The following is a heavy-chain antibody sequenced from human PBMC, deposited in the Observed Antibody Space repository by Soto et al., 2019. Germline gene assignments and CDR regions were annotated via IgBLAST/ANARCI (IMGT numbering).Heavy chain of an antibody. CDR3: AGLGDYGDSNYYYYGMDV. V-gene: IGHV3-23*01. CDR2: ISGSGGST. CDR1: GFTFSSYA. D-gene: IGHD4-17*01. Sequence: GGSLRLSCAASGFTFSSYAMSWVRQAPGKGLEWVSAISGSGGSTYFADSVKGRFTISRDNSKNTLFLQMNSLRDEDTAVYYCAGLGDYGDSNYYYYGMDVWGQGTTVTVSS. J-gene: IGHJ6*02.